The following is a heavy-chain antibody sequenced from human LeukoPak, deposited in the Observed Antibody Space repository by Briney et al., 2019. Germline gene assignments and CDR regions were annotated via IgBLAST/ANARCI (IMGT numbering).Heavy chain of an antibody. CDR3: ARDGHRMYYYESSDYRFDS. CDR2: MNPNSGNA. V-gene: IGHV1-18*01. D-gene: IGHD3-22*01. J-gene: IGHJ4*02. CDR1: GYTFTSYG. Sequence: GASVKVSCKASGYTFTSYGISWVRQATGQGLEWMGWMNPNSGNAGYAQKFQGRVTMTRDTSTSTAYMELRSLRSDDTAVYFCARDGHRMYYYESSDYRFDSWGQGTLVTVSS.